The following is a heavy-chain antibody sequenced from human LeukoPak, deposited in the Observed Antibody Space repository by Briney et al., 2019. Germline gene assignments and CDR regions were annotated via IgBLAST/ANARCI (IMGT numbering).Heavy chain of an antibody. Sequence: GGSLRLSCAASGFTFSDQYMSWIRQAPGKGLEWVSYISSSGNTIYNADSVKGRFTISRDNAKNSLYLQMNSLRAEDTAIYYCAKYVNYGNYYYYYYMDVWGKGTTVTVSS. V-gene: IGHV3-11*01. J-gene: IGHJ6*03. CDR1: GFTFSDQY. CDR2: ISSSGNTI. D-gene: IGHD3-10*01. CDR3: AKYVNYGNYYYYYYMDV.